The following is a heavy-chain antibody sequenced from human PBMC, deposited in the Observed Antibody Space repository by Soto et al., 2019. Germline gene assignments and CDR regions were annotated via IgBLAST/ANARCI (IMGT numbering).Heavy chain of an antibody. CDR2: ISYDGSNK. V-gene: IGHV3-30-3*01. Sequence: QVQLVESGGGVVQPGRSLRLSCAASGFTFSSYAMHWVRQAPGKGLEWVAVISYDGSNKYYADSVKGRFTISRDNSKNTLYLQMNSLRAEDTAVYYCARDRLRYNWNDFPYYYYGMDVWGQGTRVNVSS. J-gene: IGHJ6*02. CDR3: ARDRLRYNWNDFPYYYYGMDV. CDR1: GFTFSSYA. D-gene: IGHD1-1*01.